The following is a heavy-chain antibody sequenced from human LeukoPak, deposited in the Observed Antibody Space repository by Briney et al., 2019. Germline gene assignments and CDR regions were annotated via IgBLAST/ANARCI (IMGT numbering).Heavy chain of an antibody. J-gene: IGHJ4*02. D-gene: IGHD2-15*01. CDR3: ARSLLSERYYFDS. Sequence: SETLSLICTVSGGSVSSYYWTWIRQPPGKGLEWIGYIYYSGSTNYNPSLKSRVTISVDTSKNQFSLKLSSVTAADTAVYYCARSLLSERYYFDSWGQGTLVTVSS. CDR2: IYYSGST. V-gene: IGHV4-59*02. CDR1: GGSVSSYY.